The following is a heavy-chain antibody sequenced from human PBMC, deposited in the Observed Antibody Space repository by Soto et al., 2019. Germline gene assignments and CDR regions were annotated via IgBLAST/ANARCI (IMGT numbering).Heavy chain of an antibody. CDR1: GFTFSSAW. J-gene: IGHJ4*02. CDR3: TTAPARACH. V-gene: IGHV3-15*01. CDR2: IKSKTDGGTT. Sequence: GVSLRLSCAASGFTFSSAWVSWVRQAPGKGLEWVGRIKSKTDGGTTDYAAPVNGRFTISRDDSVDTMYLQMNSLKTEDTAVYYCTTAPARACHWGKGTLVTVSS.